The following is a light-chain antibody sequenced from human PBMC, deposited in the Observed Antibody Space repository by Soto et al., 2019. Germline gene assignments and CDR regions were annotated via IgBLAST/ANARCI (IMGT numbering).Light chain of an antibody. CDR1: SSDVGGYNY. CDR2: EVS. Sequence: QSALTQPRSVSGSPGQSVTISCTGTSSDVGGYNYVSWYQQYPGKAPKLMIYEVSKRPSRVPDRFSGSKSGNTASLTISGVQAEDEADYYCCSYAGSPYVFGTGNKLTVL. J-gene: IGLJ1*01. CDR3: CSYAGSPYV. V-gene: IGLV2-11*01.